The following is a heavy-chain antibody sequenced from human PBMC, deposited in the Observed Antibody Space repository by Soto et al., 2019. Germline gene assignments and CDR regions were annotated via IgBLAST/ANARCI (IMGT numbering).Heavy chain of an antibody. V-gene: IGHV1-69*06. CDR1: GGTFSSYA. J-gene: IGHJ6*02. CDR3: ARGKTTVSYYYYGMDV. Sequence: QVQLVQSGAEVKKPGSSVKVSCKASGGTFSSYAISWVRQAPGQGLEWMGGIIPSFGTANYAQKFQGRVTITADKTTSTAYMERGSLRSEDTAVYYCARGKTTVSYYYYGMDVLGQGTTVTVSS. D-gene: IGHD4-17*01. CDR2: IIPSFGTA.